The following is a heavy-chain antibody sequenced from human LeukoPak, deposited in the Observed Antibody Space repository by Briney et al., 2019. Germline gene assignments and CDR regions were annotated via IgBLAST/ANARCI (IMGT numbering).Heavy chain of an antibody. D-gene: IGHD6-13*01. J-gene: IGHJ4*02. CDR3: TAGIAAAGTRDY. CDR2: IKSKTDGGTT. Sequence: GGSLRLSCAASGFTFSNAWMSWVRQAPGKGLEWVGRIKSKTDGGTTDYAAPVKGRFTISRDDSKNTLYLQMNSLKTEDTAVYYCTAGIAAAGTRDYWGQGTLVTVSS. CDR1: GFTFSNAW. V-gene: IGHV3-15*01.